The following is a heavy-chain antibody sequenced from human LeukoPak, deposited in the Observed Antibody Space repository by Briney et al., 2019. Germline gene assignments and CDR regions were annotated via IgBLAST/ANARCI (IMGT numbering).Heavy chain of an antibody. V-gene: IGHV4-59*01. J-gene: IGHJ4*02. Sequence: SETLSLTCTVSGGSINSYYWSWIRQPPGKGLEWIGYIYYSGSTNYNPSLKSRVTISVDTSKNQFSLRLSSVTAADTAVYYCARVTGYMTEDYFDYWGQGTLTTVSS. CDR3: ARVTGYMTEDYFDY. CDR2: IYYSGST. D-gene: IGHD6-13*01. CDR1: GGSINSYY.